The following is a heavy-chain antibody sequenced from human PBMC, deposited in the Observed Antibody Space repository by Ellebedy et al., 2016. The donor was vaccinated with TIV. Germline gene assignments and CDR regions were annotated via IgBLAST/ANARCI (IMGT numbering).Heavy chain of an antibody. CDR3: AKVTYYFDSHDSVTGMDV. Sequence: GESLKISCAASGFTFSSYTMNWVRQAPGKGLEWVSSISSSSNSMYYADSLRGSFTVSRDNAKNSLYLQMNSLRDEDTAVYYCAKVTYYFDSHDSVTGMDVWGQGTTVTVSS. J-gene: IGHJ6*02. CDR1: GFTFSSYT. V-gene: IGHV3-21*01. CDR2: ISSSSNSM. D-gene: IGHD3-22*01.